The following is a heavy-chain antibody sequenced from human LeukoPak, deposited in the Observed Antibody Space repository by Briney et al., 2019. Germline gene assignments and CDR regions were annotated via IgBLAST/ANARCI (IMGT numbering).Heavy chain of an antibody. CDR1: GYTFTSYY. J-gene: IGHJ2*01. CDR3: ARARMTTVTTSWYFDL. Sequence: ASVKVSCKASGYTFTSYYMHWVRQAPGQGLEWMGIINPSGGSTSYAQKFQGRVTMTRDMSTSTVYMELSSLRSEDTAVYYCARARMTTVTTSWYFDLWGRGTLVTVSS. D-gene: IGHD4-17*01. V-gene: IGHV1-46*01. CDR2: INPSGGST.